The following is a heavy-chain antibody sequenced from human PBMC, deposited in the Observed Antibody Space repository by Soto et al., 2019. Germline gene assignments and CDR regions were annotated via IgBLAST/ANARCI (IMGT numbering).Heavy chain of an antibody. CDR2: IYYSGST. D-gene: IGHD3-10*01. CDR1: GGSISSGGYY. V-gene: IGHV4-31*03. CDR3: AREGAGSRSGDAFDI. J-gene: IGHJ3*02. Sequence: SETLSLTCTVSGGSISSGGYYWSWIRQHPGKGLEWIGYIYYSGSTYYNPSLKSRVTISVDTSKNQFSLKLSSVTAADTAVYYCAREGAGSRSGDAFDIWGQGTMVTVSS.